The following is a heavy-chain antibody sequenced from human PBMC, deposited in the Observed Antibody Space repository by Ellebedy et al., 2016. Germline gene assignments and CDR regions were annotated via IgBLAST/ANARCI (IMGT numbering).Heavy chain of an antibody. CDR3: ARGGIPDDY. Sequence: SETLSLTXAVYGGSLSGYYWSWIRQPPGKGLEWIGEINHSGSTNYNPSLKSRVTISVDRSKNQFSLKLSSVTAADTAVYYCARGGIPDDYWGQGTLVTVSS. CDR1: GGSLSGYY. J-gene: IGHJ4*02. CDR2: INHSGST. D-gene: IGHD1-14*01. V-gene: IGHV4-34*01.